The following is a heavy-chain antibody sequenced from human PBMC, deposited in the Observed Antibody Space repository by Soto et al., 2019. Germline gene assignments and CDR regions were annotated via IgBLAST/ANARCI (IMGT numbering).Heavy chain of an antibody. CDR1: GGTFSSYA. V-gene: IGHV1-69*13. Sequence: GASVKFYCKASGGTFSSYAISWVRQAPGQGLEWMGGIIPIFGTANYAQKFQGRVTITADESTSTAYMELSSLRSEDTAVYYCAREGSGSYYGYWGQGTLVTVSS. J-gene: IGHJ4*02. D-gene: IGHD1-26*01. CDR2: IIPIFGTA. CDR3: AREGSGSYYGY.